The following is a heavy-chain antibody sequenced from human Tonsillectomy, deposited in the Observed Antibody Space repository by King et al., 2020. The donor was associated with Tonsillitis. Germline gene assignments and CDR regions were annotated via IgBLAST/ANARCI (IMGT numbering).Heavy chain of an antibody. V-gene: IGHV1-46*01. CDR3: GRVPKDTAMVTRSRIHFDY. D-gene: IGHD5-18*01. J-gene: IGHJ4*02. Sequence: LQLVQSGAEVKKPGASVKVSCKASGYTFTSYYIHWVRQAPGQGLEWMGIINPSGGSTSYAQKFQGRVTMTRDTSTSTVYMELSSLRSEDTAVYYCGRVPKDTAMVTRSRIHFDYWGQGTLVTVSS. CDR1: GYTFTSYY. CDR2: INPSGGST.